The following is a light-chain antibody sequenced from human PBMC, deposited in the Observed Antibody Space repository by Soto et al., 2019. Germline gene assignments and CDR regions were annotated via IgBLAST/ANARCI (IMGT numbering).Light chain of an antibody. CDR3: AAWDDSRYCLV. CDR2: RSD. J-gene: IGLJ2*01. CDR1: SSNIGSNH. V-gene: IGLV1-44*01. Sequence: QSVLTQSPSASGTPGQRVIIACSGSSSNIGSNHVNWYRHLPGAAPKLLIFRSDQRPSGVPDRFSGSKSGTTASLAISGLQSGDEADYYCAAWDDSRYCLVFGGGTKVTVL.